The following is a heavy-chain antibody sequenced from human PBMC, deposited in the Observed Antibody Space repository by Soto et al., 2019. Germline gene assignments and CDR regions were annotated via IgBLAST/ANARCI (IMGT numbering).Heavy chain of an antibody. CDR1: GFTFSRYW. D-gene: IGHD3-16*01. Sequence: EVQLVESGGGLVLPGGSLRLSCAASGFTFSRYWMHWVRQAPGKGLVWVSRISSYGSDTHYADSVKGRFTISRDNAKNTVYLQMNSLRADDTAVYYCASNYAYAEGYSWYGIDVWGQATTVTVSS. CDR2: ISSYGSDT. J-gene: IGHJ6*01. CDR3: ASNYAYAEGYSWYGIDV. V-gene: IGHV3-74*01.